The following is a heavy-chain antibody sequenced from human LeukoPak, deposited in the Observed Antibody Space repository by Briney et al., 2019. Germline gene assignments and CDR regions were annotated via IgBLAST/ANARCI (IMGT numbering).Heavy chain of an antibody. CDR2: IRSSGGST. Sequence: PGGSLRLSCAASGFTLSSYAMSWVRQAPGKGLDWVSLIRSSGGSTHYADSVKGRFTISRDNSKNTLYLQMNSLRAEDTAVYYCAKEGYYYYGMDVWGQGTTVTVSS. V-gene: IGHV3-23*01. CDR1: GFTLSSYA. CDR3: AKEGYYYYGMDV. J-gene: IGHJ6*02.